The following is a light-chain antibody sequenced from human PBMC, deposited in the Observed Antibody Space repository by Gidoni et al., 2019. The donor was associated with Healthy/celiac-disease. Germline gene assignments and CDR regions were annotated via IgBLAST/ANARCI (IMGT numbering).Light chain of an antibody. Sequence: DIQMPQSPSSLSASVGDRVTIPCQASQGISNYLNWYQQKPGKAPKLLIYDASNLETGVPSRFSGSGSGTDFTFTISSLQPEDIATYYCKQYDKPLYSFGQGTKLEIK. CDR3: KQYDKPLYS. CDR2: DAS. J-gene: IGKJ2*03. V-gene: IGKV1-33*01. CDR1: QGISNY.